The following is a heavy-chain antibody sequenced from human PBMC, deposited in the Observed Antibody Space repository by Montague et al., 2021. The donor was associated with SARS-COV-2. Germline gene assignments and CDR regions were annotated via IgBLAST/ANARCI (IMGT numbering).Heavy chain of an antibody. D-gene: IGHD2-15*01. Sequence: TLSLTCTVSGDSIRSGTYYWNWVRQPAGKGLEWIGRIYTSGSTNYNPSLKSRVTMSVDTSKNQFSLRLSSVTAADTAVYYRARDQPAYCTGGNCHPFDYWGRGTLVTVSS. CDR1: GDSIRSGTYY. J-gene: IGHJ4*02. V-gene: IGHV4-61*02. CDR3: ARDQPAYCTGGNCHPFDY. CDR2: IYTSGST.